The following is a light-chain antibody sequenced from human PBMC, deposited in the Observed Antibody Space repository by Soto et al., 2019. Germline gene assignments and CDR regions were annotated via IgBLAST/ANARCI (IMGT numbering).Light chain of an antibody. J-gene: IGKJ1*01. V-gene: IGKV3-15*01. CDR1: QSISGA. CDR3: QQYNNWPWT. CDR2: GAS. Sequence: EIVMTQSPATVSLSPGGRSTLALMASQSISGALAWYQQKPGQAPRLLIYGASTRATSFPARFSGSGSGTDFTLTISSLQSEDFAVYYCQQYNNWPWTFGQGTKVDIK.